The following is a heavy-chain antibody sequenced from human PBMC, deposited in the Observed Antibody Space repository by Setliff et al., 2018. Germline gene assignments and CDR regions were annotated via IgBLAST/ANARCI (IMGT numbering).Heavy chain of an antibody. D-gene: IGHD5-12*01. J-gene: IGHJ3*02. Sequence: LSHTCTVSGGSISSSSYYWGWIRQPPGKGLEWIGSIYYSGSTYYNPSLKSRVTISVDTSKNQFSLKLSSVTAADTAVYYCAGLLVATIRHDAFDIWAQGQWSPSPQ. V-gene: IGHV4-39*01. CDR3: AGLLVATIRHDAFDI. CDR1: GGSISSSSYY. CDR2: IYYSGST.